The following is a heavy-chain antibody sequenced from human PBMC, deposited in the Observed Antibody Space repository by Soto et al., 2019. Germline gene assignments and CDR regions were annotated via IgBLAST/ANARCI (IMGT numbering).Heavy chain of an antibody. CDR2: IYYSGST. J-gene: IGHJ4*02. CDR3: AARITRYSSGWANFDY. V-gene: IGHV4-39*01. D-gene: IGHD6-19*01. Sequence: PSETLSLTCTVSGGSISSSSYYWGWIRQPPGKGLEWIGSIYYSGSTYYNPSLKSRVTISVDTSKNQFSLKLSSVTAADTAVYYCAARITRYSSGWANFDYWGQGTLVTVSS. CDR1: GGSISSSSYY.